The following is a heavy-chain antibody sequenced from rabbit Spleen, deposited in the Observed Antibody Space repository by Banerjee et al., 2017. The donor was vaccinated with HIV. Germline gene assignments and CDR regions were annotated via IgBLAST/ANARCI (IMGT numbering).Heavy chain of an antibody. D-gene: IGHD8-1*01. CDR2: IDPIFGIT. CDR1: GFSFSSGDY. J-gene: IGHJ3*01. CDR3: ARDGAGGSYFAL. Sequence: QLEESGGGLVKPEGSLTLTCKASGFSFSSGDYMCWVRQAPGKGLEWIGYIDPIFGITYYANWVNGRFSISRENAQNTVFLQMTSLTAADTATYFCARDGAGGSYFALWGQGTLVTVS. V-gene: IGHV1S43*01.